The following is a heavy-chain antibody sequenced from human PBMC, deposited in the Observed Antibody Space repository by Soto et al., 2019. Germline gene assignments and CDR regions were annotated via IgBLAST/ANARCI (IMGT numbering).Heavy chain of an antibody. Sequence: EVQKLESGGGLVQPGGSLRLSCAASGLTFSAYPMSWVRQAPGKGLEWVSSISGSGDRTYYADSVKGRFTISRDNSKNTLYLQRNSMRVEDMVVYCWPVGWGGGHEGYWGQGTLVTVPS. CDR2: ISGSGDRT. D-gene: IGHD5-12*01. CDR3: PVGWGGGHEGY. V-gene: IGHV3-23*01. J-gene: IGHJ4*02. CDR1: GLTFSAYP.